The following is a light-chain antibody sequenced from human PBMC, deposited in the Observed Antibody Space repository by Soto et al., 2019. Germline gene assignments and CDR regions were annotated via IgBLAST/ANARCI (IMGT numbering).Light chain of an antibody. J-gene: IGLJ1*01. CDR3: CSYAGTNTFV. Sequence: QSALTQPASVSGSPGQSITISCTGTSSDVGSYNLVSWYQQHPGKAPKLMIYEGNKRPSGVSNRFSGSKSANTASLTISGPQHEVEVDYFCCSYAGTNTFVFGTGTKVTVL. V-gene: IGLV2-23*03. CDR2: EGN. CDR1: SSDVGSYNL.